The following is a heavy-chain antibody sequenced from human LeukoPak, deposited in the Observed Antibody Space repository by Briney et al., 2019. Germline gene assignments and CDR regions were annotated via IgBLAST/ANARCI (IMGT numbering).Heavy chain of an antibody. D-gene: IGHD6-19*01. Sequence: GASVKVSCKASGYTFTGYYMHWVRQAPGQGLEWMGWINPNSGGTNYAQKFQGRVTMTRDTSISTAYMELSRLRSDDTAVYYCARVLAVAGTPYYFDYWGQGTLVTVSS. CDR2: INPNSGGT. CDR3: ARVLAVAGTPYYFDY. CDR1: GYTFTGYY. V-gene: IGHV1-2*02. J-gene: IGHJ4*02.